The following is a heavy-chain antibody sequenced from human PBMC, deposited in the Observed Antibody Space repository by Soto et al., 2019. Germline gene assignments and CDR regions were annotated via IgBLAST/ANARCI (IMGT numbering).Heavy chain of an antibody. CDR2: IIPIFGTA. V-gene: IGHV1-69*13. CDR3: ARGPPYYYDSSVYFFDY. D-gene: IGHD3-22*01. CDR1: GGTFSSYA. Sequence: VKVSCKASGGTFSSYAISWVRQAPGQGLEWMGGIIPIFGTANYAQKFQGRVTITADESTSTAYMELSSLRSEDTAVYYSARGPPYYYDSSVYFFDYWGQGTLVTVSS. J-gene: IGHJ4*02.